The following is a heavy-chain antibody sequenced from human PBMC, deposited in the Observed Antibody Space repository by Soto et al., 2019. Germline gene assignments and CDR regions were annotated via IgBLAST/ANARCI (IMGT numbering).Heavy chain of an antibody. CDR3: ARAHYGPSGYYFDS. D-gene: IGHD3-22*01. Sequence: QVQLQESGSGLVKPSETLSLTCSVSGDSITSGGYSWRWIRQPPRRGLEWIGYIYHTGSASYSPSLKGRVTISVDKSKNQFSLSLNSVTAADTAIYYCARAHYGPSGYYFDSWGQGSLFTVSS. CDR2: IYHTGSA. V-gene: IGHV4-30-2*01. J-gene: IGHJ4*02. CDR1: GDSITSGGYS.